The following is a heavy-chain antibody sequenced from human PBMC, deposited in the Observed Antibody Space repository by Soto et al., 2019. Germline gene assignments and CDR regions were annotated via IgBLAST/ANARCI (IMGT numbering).Heavy chain of an antibody. J-gene: IGHJ4*02. Sequence: QVQLVQSGAEVKEPGASVKISCKGSGYTFTNFYIHWVRQAPGQGLEWMGIVNPNGGSTNCAQNFKGRITISRDTSTSTVYMDLSSLRSEDTAVYYCARGLASGDYWGQGTLVTVSS. D-gene: IGHD6-6*01. CDR1: GYTFTNFY. V-gene: IGHV1-46*01. CDR2: VNPNGGST. CDR3: ARGLASGDY.